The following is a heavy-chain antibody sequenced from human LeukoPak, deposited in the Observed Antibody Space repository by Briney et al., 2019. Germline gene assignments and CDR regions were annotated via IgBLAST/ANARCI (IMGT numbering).Heavy chain of an antibody. D-gene: IGHD5-18*01. CDR1: GGSISTYY. J-gene: IGHJ3*02. Sequence: SETLSLTCTTSGGSISTYYWSWIRQPPGKELEWIAYNSYSASTNYNPSLKSRLTITVDTSNHHFPHHQISVTAADTAVYYCARASYSYGSFDIWGQGTMVTVSS. CDR2: NSYSAST. V-gene: IGHV4-59*12. CDR3: ARASYSYGSFDI.